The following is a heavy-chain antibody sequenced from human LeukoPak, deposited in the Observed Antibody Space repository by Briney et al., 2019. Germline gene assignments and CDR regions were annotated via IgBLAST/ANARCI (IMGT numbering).Heavy chain of an antibody. CDR3: ARQTARSYYDFWSGYPDAFDI. Sequence: SETLSLTCTVSGGSISSSSYYWGWIRQPPGKGLEWIGSIYYSGSTYYNPSLKSRVTISVDTSKNQFSLKLSSVTAADTAVYYCARQTARSYYDFWSGYPDAFDIWGQGTMVTISS. CDR1: GGSISSSSYY. D-gene: IGHD3-3*01. V-gene: IGHV4-39*01. CDR2: IYYSGST. J-gene: IGHJ3*02.